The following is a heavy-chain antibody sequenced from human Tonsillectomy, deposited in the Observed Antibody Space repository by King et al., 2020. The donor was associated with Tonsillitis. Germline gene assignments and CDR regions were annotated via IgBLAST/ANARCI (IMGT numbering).Heavy chain of an antibody. CDR3: AKVGDYGDYVLGFYFYY. J-gene: IGHJ4*02. V-gene: IGHV3-23*04. D-gene: IGHD4-17*01. CDR1: GFTFSSYA. Sequence: VQLVESGGGLVQPGGSLRLSCAASGFTFSSYAMSWVRQAPGKGLEWVSAISGSGGSTYYADSVKGRFTISRDNSKNTLYLQMNSLRAEDTAVYYCAKVGDYGDYVLGFYFYYWGQGTLVTVSS. CDR2: ISGSGGST.